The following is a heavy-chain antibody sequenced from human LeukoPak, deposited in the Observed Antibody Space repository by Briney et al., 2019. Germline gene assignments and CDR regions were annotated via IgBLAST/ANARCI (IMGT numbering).Heavy chain of an antibody. Sequence: GRSLRLSCAASGFTFSSYAVHWVRQAPGKGLEWVAVISYDGSNKYYADSVKGRFTISRDNSKNTLYLQMNSLRAEDTAVYYCARDPHWFDPWGQGTLVTVSS. CDR1: GFTFSSYA. CDR3: ARDPHWFDP. CDR2: ISYDGSNK. V-gene: IGHV3-30*04. J-gene: IGHJ5*02.